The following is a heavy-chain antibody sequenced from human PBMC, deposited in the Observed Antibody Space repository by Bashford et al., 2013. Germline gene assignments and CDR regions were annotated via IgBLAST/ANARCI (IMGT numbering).Heavy chain of an antibody. D-gene: IGHD3-10*01. CDR3: ARGSGSYHYFDY. Sequence: SETLSLTCTVSGGSVSSGSYYGGWIRQPPGKGLEWIGTIYYSGSTYYNPSLKSRVTISVDTSKNQFSLRLSSVTAADTAVYYCARGSGSYHYFDYVGPGNPGHRLL. V-gene: IGHV4-39*01. CDR2: IYYSGST. J-gene: IGHJ4*02. CDR1: GGSVSSGSYY.